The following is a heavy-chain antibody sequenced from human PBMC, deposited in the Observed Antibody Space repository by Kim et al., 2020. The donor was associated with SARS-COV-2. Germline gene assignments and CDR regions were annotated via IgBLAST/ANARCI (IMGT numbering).Heavy chain of an antibody. D-gene: IGHD6-19*01. Sequence: YAVSVKRRIPINPDTYKNQFSLQLNSVTPEDTAVYYCAREQQWLAAAFDIWGQGTMVTVSS. CDR3: AREQQWLAAAFDI. V-gene: IGHV6-1*01. J-gene: IGHJ3*02.